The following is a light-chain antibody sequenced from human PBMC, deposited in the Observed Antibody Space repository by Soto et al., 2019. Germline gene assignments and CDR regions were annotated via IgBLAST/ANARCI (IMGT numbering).Light chain of an antibody. Sequence: QSALTQPRSVSGSPGQSVTISCTGTSSDVGGYNCVSWYQQYPGKAPKVMIYEGTKRPSGVSHRFSGSKSGNTASLTISGLQAEDEAEYYCCSYAGSTTFYVFGTGTKLTVL. CDR2: EGT. CDR1: SSDVGGYNC. J-gene: IGLJ1*01. V-gene: IGLV2-11*01. CDR3: CSYAGSTTFYV.